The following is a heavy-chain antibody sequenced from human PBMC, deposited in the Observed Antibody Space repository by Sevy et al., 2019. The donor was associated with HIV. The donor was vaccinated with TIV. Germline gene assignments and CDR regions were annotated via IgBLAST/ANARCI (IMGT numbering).Heavy chain of an antibody. V-gene: IGHV2-5*02. Sequence: SGPTLVKPTQTLTLTCTFSGFSLSTSGVGVGWIRQPPGKALEWLALIYWDDDKRYSPSLKSRVTITKDTSKNQVVLIMTNMDPVDTATYYCAHRRVYGPIDYWGQGTLVTVSS. J-gene: IGHJ4*02. CDR1: GFSLSTSGVG. D-gene: IGHD4-17*01. CDR2: IYWDDDK. CDR3: AHRRVYGPIDY.